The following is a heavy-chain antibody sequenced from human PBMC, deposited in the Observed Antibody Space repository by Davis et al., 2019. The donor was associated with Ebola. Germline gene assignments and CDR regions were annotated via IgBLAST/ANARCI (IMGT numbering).Heavy chain of an antibody. J-gene: IGHJ4*02. CDR3: ARGAVAGLPFDY. V-gene: IGHV4-34*01. D-gene: IGHD6-19*01. CDR2: INHSGST. Sequence: WIGEINHSGSTNYNPSLKSRVTISVDTSKNQFSLKLSSVTAADTAVYYCARGAVAGLPFDYWGQGTLVTVSS.